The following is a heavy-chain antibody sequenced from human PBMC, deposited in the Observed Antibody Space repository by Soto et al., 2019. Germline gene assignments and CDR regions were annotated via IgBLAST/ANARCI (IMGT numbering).Heavy chain of an antibody. D-gene: IGHD3-9*01. CDR3: ARGHCLTGYVLSYYSMDV. J-gene: IGHJ6*02. V-gene: IGHV1-2*04. Sequence: QVQLVQSGAEVKKLGASVKVSCKASGYTFTGHQIHWVRQAPGQGLEWVGWINPNTGDTNYSQRFQGWVTMTSDTSISTAYMELTRLRSDDTAVYYCARGHCLTGYVLSYYSMDVWGQGTTVTVSS. CDR1: GYTFTGHQ. CDR2: INPNTGDT.